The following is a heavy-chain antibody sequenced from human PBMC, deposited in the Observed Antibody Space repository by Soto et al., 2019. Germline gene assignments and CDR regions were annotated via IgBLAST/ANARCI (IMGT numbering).Heavy chain of an antibody. CDR3: ARHQNYGDYVYYYYYMEV. Sequence: PGESLKISCKGSGYSFTSYWIGWVRQMPGKGLEWMGIIYPGDSDTRYSPSFQGQVTISADKSISTAYLQWSSLKASDTAMYYCARHQNYGDYVYYYYYMEVWGKGTTLTVSS. D-gene: IGHD4-17*01. J-gene: IGHJ6*03. CDR2: IYPGDSDT. V-gene: IGHV5-51*01. CDR1: GYSFTSYW.